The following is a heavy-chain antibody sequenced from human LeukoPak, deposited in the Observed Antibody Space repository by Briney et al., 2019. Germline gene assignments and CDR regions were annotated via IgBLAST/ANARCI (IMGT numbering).Heavy chain of an antibody. CDR3: ASGGPFGELLGGFDP. CDR2: IYSGGST. Sequence: GGTLRLSCAASGFTFSSYGMSWVRQAPGKGLEWVSVIYSGGSTYYADSVKGRFTISRDNSKNTLYLQMNSLRAEDTAVYYCASGGPFGELLGGFDPWGQGTLVTVSS. J-gene: IGHJ5*02. V-gene: IGHV3-66*01. D-gene: IGHD3-10*01. CDR1: GFTFSSYG.